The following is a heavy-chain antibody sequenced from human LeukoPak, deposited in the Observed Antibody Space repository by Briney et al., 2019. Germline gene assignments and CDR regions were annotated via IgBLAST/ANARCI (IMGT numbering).Heavy chain of an antibody. Sequence: PGGSLRLSCAASGFTFSSYRMTWFRQAPGKGLEGLANIKQDGSEKYYVDYVKGRFTMYRDNAKNSLDLQMNSLRVEDTGVYYWASRKAKYSGYGYWGQGTLVTVSS. CDR3: ASRKAKYSGYGY. CDR2: IKQDGSEK. CDR1: GFTFSSYR. V-gene: IGHV3-7*01. J-gene: IGHJ4*02. D-gene: IGHD5-12*01.